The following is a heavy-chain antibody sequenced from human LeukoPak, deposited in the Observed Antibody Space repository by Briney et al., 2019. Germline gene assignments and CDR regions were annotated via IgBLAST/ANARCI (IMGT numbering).Heavy chain of an antibody. J-gene: IGHJ4*02. D-gene: IGHD6-13*01. CDR1: GFTFSRCA. CDR2: ISYDGSNK. V-gene: IGHV3-30*04. Sequence: GRSLRLSCAASGFTFSRCAMRWVRQAPGKGLEWVALISYDGSNKYYADSVKGRFTISRDNSKNTLYLQMNSLRAEDTAVYYCARGNLNSSPDYWGQGTLVTVSS. CDR3: ARGNLNSSPDY.